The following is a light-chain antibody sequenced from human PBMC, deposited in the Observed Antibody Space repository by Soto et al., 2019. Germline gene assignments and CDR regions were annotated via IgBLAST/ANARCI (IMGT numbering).Light chain of an antibody. CDR3: CSYAGGFTWV. V-gene: IGLV2-11*01. CDR2: DVS. Sequence: QSALTQPRSVSGSPGQSVTISCTGTSSDIGGSNYVSWYQHHPGKAPKLMIYDVSKRPSGVPDRFSGSKSGNTASLTISGLQAEDGADYYCCSYAGGFTWVFGGGTKLTVL. J-gene: IGLJ3*02. CDR1: SSDIGGSNY.